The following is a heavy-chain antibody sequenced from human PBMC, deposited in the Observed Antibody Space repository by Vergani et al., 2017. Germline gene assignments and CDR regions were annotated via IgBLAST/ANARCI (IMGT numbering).Heavy chain of an antibody. CDR2: IKYDGSKK. Sequence: EVQLVASGGGLVQRGGSLRLSCEASGFTFSNLWMTWVRQAPGKGLEWVANIKYDGSKKNYVDSVKGRFTMSRDNAKNSLYLQMNNLRVEDTAGYFCARSPHGYTYGGYISQFDPWGQGTLVTVSS. J-gene: IGHJ5*02. CDR3: ARSPHGYTYGGYISQFDP. D-gene: IGHD5-18*01. CDR1: GFTFSNLW. V-gene: IGHV3-7*01.